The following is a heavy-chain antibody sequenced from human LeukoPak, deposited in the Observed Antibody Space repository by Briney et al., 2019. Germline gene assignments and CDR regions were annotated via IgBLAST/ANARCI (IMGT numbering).Heavy chain of an antibody. V-gene: IGHV4-59*11. Sequence: PSETLSLTCTVSGGSISSHYWSWIRQPPGKGLEWIGYIYYSGSINYNPSLKSRVTISVDTSKNQFSLKLSSVTAADTAVYYCARYYYDSSGYYYDYWGQGTLVTVSS. J-gene: IGHJ4*02. CDR2: IYYSGSI. CDR1: GGSISSHY. CDR3: ARYYYDSSGYYYDY. D-gene: IGHD3-22*01.